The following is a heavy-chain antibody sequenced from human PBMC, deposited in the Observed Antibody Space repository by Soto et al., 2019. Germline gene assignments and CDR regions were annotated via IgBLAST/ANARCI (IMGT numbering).Heavy chain of an antibody. CDR1: GFTLSYYP. CDR3: ARVPGDMMAILYIYPLDGREPPSDVDV. CDR2: ISFDGSNK. J-gene: IGHJ6*02. D-gene: IGHD5-12*01. V-gene: IGHV3-30*04. Sequence: QLQLVESGGGAVQHGRSLRLSCAASGFTLSYYPMHWVRQAPGKGLEWVAVISFDGSNKYYADSVKGRFTISRDNSKNTLYLQMNSLRGEDTAVYYCARVPGDMMAILYIYPLDGREPPSDVDVWGQGTTVTVSS.